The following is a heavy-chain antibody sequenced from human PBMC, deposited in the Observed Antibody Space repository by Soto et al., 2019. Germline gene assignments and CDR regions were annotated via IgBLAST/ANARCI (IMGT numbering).Heavy chain of an antibody. CDR2: IFYSGTT. D-gene: IGHD2-8*02. J-gene: IGHJ4*02. Sequence: SETLSLTCTVSGGSISSGDYYWSWIRQPPGKGLEWIGYIFYSGTTYYNPSLKSRVTISVDTSKNQFSLKLSSVTAADTAVYYCARDKITGLFDYWGQGTLVTVSS. CDR1: GGSISSGDYY. V-gene: IGHV4-30-4*01. CDR3: ARDKITGLFDY.